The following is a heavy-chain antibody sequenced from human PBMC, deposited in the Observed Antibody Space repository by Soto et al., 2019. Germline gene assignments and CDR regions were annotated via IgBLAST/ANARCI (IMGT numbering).Heavy chain of an antibody. CDR2: INSDGSST. CDR3: ARDLVVSSSWPRKLDHGMDV. D-gene: IGHD6-13*01. J-gene: IGHJ6*02. Sequence: EVQLVESGGGLVQPGGSLRLSCAASGFTFSSYWMHWVRQAPGKGLVWVSRINSDGSSTSYADSVKGRFTISRDNAKNTLYLQMNILRAEDTAVYYCARDLVVSSSWPRKLDHGMDVWGQGTTVTVSS. V-gene: IGHV3-74*01. CDR1: GFTFSSYW.